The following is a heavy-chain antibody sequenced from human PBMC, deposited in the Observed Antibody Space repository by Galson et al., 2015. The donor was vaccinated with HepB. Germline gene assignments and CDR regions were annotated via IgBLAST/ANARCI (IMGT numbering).Heavy chain of an antibody. D-gene: IGHD3-3*01. V-gene: IGHV3-74*01. CDR2: INSDGSST. Sequence: SLRLSCAASGFTFSSYWMHWVRQAPGKGLVWVPRINSDGSSTSYADSVKGRFTISRDNAKNTLYLQMNSLRAEDTAVYYCARVQITGSYYDFWSGYYKSDYYYGMDVWGQGTTVTVSS. J-gene: IGHJ6*02. CDR3: ARVQITGSYYDFWSGYYKSDYYYGMDV. CDR1: GFTFSSYW.